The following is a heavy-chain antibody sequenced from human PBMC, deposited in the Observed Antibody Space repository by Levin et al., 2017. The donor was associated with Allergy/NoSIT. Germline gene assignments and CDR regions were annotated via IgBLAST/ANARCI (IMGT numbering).Heavy chain of an antibody. J-gene: IGHJ3*02. CDR2: ISYDGSNK. D-gene: IGHD3-22*01. CDR1: GFTFSSYA. CDR3: ARISQRNYYDSSGYSSPRPDI. V-gene: IGHV3-30-3*01. Sequence: GGSLRLSCAASGFTFSSYAMHWVRQAPGKGLEWVAVISYDGSNKYYADSVKVRFTISRDNSKNTLYLQMNSLRAEDTAVYYCARISQRNYYDSSGYSSPRPDIWGQGTMVTVSS.